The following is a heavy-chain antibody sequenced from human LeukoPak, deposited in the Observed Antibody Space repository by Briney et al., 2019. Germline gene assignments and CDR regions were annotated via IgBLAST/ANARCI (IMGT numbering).Heavy chain of an antibody. D-gene: IGHD6-13*01. CDR1: GYTFTGYY. V-gene: IGHV1-2*02. Sequence: ASVTVSCKASGYTFTGYYMHWVRQAPGQGLEWMGWINPNSGGTNYAQKFQGRVTMTRDTSISTAYMELSRLRSDDTAVYYCARVPDSSSWYGGAFDIWGQGTMVTVSS. J-gene: IGHJ3*02. CDR3: ARVPDSSSWYGGAFDI. CDR2: INPNSGGT.